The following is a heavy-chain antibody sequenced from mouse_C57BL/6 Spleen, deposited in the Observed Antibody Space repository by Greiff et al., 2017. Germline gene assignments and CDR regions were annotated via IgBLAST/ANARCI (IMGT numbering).Heavy chain of an antibody. CDR1: GYTFTSYW. V-gene: IGHV1-69*01. J-gene: IGHJ2*01. D-gene: IGHD2-1*01. Sequence: QVQLQQPGAELVMPGASVKLSCKASGYTFTSYWMHWVKQRPGHGLEWIGEIDPSDSYTNYNQKFKGKSTLTVDKSSSTAYMQLSSLTSEDSAVXYCARGGNFYFDYWGQGTTLTVSS. CDR3: ARGGNFYFDY. CDR2: IDPSDSYT.